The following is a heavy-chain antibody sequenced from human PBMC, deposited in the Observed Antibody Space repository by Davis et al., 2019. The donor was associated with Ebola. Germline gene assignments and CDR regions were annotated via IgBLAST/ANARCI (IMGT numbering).Heavy chain of an antibody. CDR2: IIPVFRTA. D-gene: IGHD3-22*01. CDR1: GDTLTSYA. CDR3: AIQWLSNAFDI. Sequence: SVKVSCKASGDTLTSYAMTWVRQAPGQGLEWMGGIIPVFRTASYAQNFQGRVTITADESTRTAYMELNGLRSEDTAVYYCAIQWLSNAFDIWGQGTMVTVSS. J-gene: IGHJ3*02. V-gene: IGHV1-69*13.